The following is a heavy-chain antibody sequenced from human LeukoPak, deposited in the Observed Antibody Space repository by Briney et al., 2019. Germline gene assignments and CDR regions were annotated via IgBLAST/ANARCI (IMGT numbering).Heavy chain of an antibody. Sequence: ASVKVSCKASGYTFTSYYMHWVRQAPGEGLEWMGIINPSGGSTSYAQKFQGRVTMTRDTSTSTVYMELSSLRSEDTAVYYCARALTYYDILTGYYPAGYMDVWGKGTTVTISS. CDR1: GYTFTSYY. V-gene: IGHV1-46*01. CDR2: INPSGGST. J-gene: IGHJ6*03. D-gene: IGHD3-9*01. CDR3: ARALTYYDILTGYYPAGYMDV.